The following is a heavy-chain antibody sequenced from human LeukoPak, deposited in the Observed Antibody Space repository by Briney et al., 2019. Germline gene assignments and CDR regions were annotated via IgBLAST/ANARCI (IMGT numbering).Heavy chain of an antibody. CDR1: GGSISSGGYS. J-gene: IGHJ5*02. CDR3: ARGFESIAARPGAVAVAGMANWFDP. CDR2: IYTSGST. V-gene: IGHV4-61*02. D-gene: IGHD6-6*01. Sequence: PSQTLSLTCAVSGGSISSGGYSWSWIRQPAGKGLEWIGRIYTSGSTYYNPPLKSRVTISVDTSKNQFSLKLSSVTAADTAVYYCARGFESIAARPGAVAVAGMANWFDPWGQGTLVTVSS.